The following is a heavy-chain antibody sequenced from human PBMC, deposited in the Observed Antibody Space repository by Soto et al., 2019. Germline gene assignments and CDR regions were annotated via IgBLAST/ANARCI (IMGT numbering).Heavy chain of an antibody. D-gene: IGHD6-6*01. CDR1: GGSISSYS. CDR3: ARDGGLYLCPRFGSIAARPGWLDP. J-gene: IGHJ5*02. V-gene: IGHV4-59*12. Sequence: PSQTMYLACPVAGGSISSYSWSWILKNPGQGLEWIGYVYYSGSTYYIPSLKSRDTISVDTSKNQFSLKLSSVTAADTAVYYCARDGGLYLCPRFGSIAARPGWLDPWGQGTLVTVSS. CDR2: VYYSGST.